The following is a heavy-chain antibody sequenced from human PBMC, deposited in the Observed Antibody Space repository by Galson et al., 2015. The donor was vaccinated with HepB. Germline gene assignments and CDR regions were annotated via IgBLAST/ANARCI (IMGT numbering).Heavy chain of an antibody. V-gene: IGHV3-30-3*01. CDR3: ASSDDGSGFDY. CDR2: ISYDGSNK. J-gene: IGHJ4*02. Sequence: SLRLSCAASGFTFSSYAMHWVRRAPGKGLEWVAVISYDGSNKYYADSVKGRFTISRDNSKNTLYLQMNSLRAEDTAVYYCASSDDGSGFDYWGQGTLVTVSS. CDR1: GFTFSSYA. D-gene: IGHD3-10*01.